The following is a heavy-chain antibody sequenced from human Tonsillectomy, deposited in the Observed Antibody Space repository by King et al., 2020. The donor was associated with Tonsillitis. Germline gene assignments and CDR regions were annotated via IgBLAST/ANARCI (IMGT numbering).Heavy chain of an antibody. V-gene: IGHV3-48*01. CDR3: ARGNWYFDF. Sequence: VQLVESGGDLVQPGGSLRLSCAASGFTFSNYGMNWLRQVPGQGVEWVSYIQNSAKNIYYADSWKGRFTTSRDNGKNSLYLQMNSLRAEDTALYYCARGNWYFDFWGQGILVTVSS. CDR1: GFTFSNYG. J-gene: IGHJ4*02. CDR2: IQNSAKNI.